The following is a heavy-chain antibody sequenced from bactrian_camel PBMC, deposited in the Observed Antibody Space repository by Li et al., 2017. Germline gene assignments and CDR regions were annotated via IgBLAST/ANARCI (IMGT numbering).Heavy chain of an antibody. Sequence: HVQLVESGGGLVQPGGSLRLSCAASGFTFSAYSFNWVRQAPGKGLDWVSHIDGGNSDTYYADSVKDRFTISQDNAKNTLYLQLNSLKAEDTAMYYCTKSGGVWADFEYWGQGTQVTVS. J-gene: IGHJ6*01. CDR2: IDGGNSDT. V-gene: IGHV3S6*01. CDR1: GFTFSAYS. D-gene: IGHD2*01. CDR3: TKSGGVWADFEY.